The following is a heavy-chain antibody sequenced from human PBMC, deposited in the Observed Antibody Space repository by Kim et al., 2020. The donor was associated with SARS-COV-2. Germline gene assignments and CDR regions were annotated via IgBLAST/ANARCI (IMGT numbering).Heavy chain of an antibody. CDR3: ARHVVVAARVVQLWFDP. CDR1: GGSISSYY. CDR2: IYYSGST. Sequence: SETLSLTCTVSGGSISSYYWSWIRQPPGKGLEWIGYIYYSGSTNYNPSLKSRVTISVDTSKNQFSLKLSSVTAADTAVYYCARHVVVAARVVQLWFDPWGQGTLVTVSS. J-gene: IGHJ5*02. D-gene: IGHD2-15*01. V-gene: IGHV4-59*08.